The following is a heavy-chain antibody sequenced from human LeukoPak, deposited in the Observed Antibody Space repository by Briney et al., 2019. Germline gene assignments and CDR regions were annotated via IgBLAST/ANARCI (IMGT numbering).Heavy chain of an antibody. CDR2: TYYRAKWFN. CDR1: GDSVSSHSAA. J-gene: IGHJ4*02. V-gene: IGHV6-1*01. Sequence: SQTLSLTCAISGDSVSSHSAAWNWIRRSPSRGLEWLGRTYYRAKWFNDYADSVKSRIIISSDTSKNQFSLQLNSVTPEDTAVYYCTRDGPPSNCYFDHWGQGTPVTVSS. CDR3: TRDGPPSNCYFDH. D-gene: IGHD6-13*01.